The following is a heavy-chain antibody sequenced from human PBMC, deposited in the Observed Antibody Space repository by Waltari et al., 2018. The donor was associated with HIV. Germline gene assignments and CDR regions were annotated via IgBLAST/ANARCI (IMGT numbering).Heavy chain of an antibody. CDR2: IYNSGRT. CDR3: ARDSTRGTHNYYYAMDV. CDR1: GDSFSRYY. Sequence: QVQLQESGPGLVAPSETLSLTCTISGDSFSRYYWSWIRQSQGKGLEWIGYIYNSGRTNYNPALKSRVTMSVDTSKNQFSLKLRSVTAADTAVYYCARDSTRGTHNYYYAMDVWGHGTTVTVSS. V-gene: IGHV4-59*01. D-gene: IGHD3-16*01. J-gene: IGHJ6*02.